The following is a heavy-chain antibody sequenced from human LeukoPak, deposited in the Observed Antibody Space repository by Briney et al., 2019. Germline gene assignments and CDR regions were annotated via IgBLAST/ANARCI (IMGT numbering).Heavy chain of an antibody. CDR3: AKGVSGYYYADDAFDI. V-gene: IGHV3-23*01. J-gene: IGHJ3*02. CDR1: GFTFSDYA. D-gene: IGHD3-22*01. CDR2: ISASGSST. Sequence: GGSLRLSCAAPGFTFSDYAMSWVRQAPGKGLEWVSAISASGSSTYYADSVKGRFTISRDSSKNTLYLQMNSLRAEDTAIYYCAKGVSGYYYADDAFDIWGQGTMVTVSS.